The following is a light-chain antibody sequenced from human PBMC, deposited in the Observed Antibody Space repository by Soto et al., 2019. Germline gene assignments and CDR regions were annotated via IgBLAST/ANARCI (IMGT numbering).Light chain of an antibody. CDR2: EGT. Sequence: QSVLTQPASVSGSPGQSIIIPCSGSSNDVGGYNLVSWYQHHPDKAPKVIIYEGTKRPSGLSTRFSGSKSGNTASLTISGLQAEDEADYYCCSYAGGRTYVFGSGTKVTVL. CDR1: SNDVGGYNL. V-gene: IGLV2-23*01. J-gene: IGLJ1*01. CDR3: CSYAGGRTYV.